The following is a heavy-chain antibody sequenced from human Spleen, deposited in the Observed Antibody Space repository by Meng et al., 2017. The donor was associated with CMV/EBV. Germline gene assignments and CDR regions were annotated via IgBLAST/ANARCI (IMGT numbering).Heavy chain of an antibody. V-gene: IGHV3-53*01. CDR3: ANMVRGVMSFDY. CDR1: GFTVSSNY. D-gene: IGHD3-10*01. CDR2: IYSGGST. J-gene: IGHJ4*02. Sequence: GESLKISCAASGFTVSSNYMSWVRQAPGKGLEWVSVIYSGGSTYYADSVKGRFTISRDNSKNTLYLQMNSLRAEDTAVYYCANMVRGVMSFDYWGQGTLVTVSS.